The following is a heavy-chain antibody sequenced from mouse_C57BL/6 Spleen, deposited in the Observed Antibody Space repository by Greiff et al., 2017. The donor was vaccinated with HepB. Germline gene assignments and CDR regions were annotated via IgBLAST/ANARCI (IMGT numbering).Heavy chain of an antibody. V-gene: IGHV5-4*01. CDR2: ISDGGSYT. CDR1: GFTFSSYA. Sequence: EVHLVESGGGLVKPGGSLKLSCAASGFTFSSYAMSWVRQTPEKRLEWVATISDGGSYTYYPDNVKGRFTISRDNAKNNLYLQMSHLKSEDTAMYYCASYYGSSYVGFAYWGQGTLVTVSA. CDR3: ASYYGSSYVGFAY. J-gene: IGHJ3*01. D-gene: IGHD1-1*01.